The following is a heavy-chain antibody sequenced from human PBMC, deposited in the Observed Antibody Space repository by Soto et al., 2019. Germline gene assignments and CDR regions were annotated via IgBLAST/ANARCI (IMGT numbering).Heavy chain of an antibody. CDR2: IIPIFGTA. J-gene: IGHJ6*02. Sequence: QVQLVQSGAEVKKPGSSVKVSCKASGGTFSSYAISWVRQAPGQGLEWMGGIIPIFGTANYAQKFQGRVKITADESTSTAYMELSSLRSEDTAVYYCARWSSGITGTSSHYYYGMDVWGQGTTVTVSS. CDR1: GGTFSSYA. D-gene: IGHD1-7*01. CDR3: ARWSSGITGTSSHYYYGMDV. V-gene: IGHV1-69*01.